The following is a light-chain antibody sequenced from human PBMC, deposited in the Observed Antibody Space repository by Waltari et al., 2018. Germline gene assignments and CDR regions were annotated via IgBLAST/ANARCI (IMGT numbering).Light chain of an antibody. J-gene: IGKJ4*01. Sequence: DIQMTQSPSSLSASVGDRVTITCRARQRNSSYLNWYQQKPGKAPKLLIYAASSLQSGVPSRFSGSGSGTDFTLTISSLQPEDFATYYCQQSYSTPPTFGGGTKVEIK. CDR2: AAS. CDR3: QQSYSTPPT. V-gene: IGKV1-39*01. CDR1: QRNSSY.